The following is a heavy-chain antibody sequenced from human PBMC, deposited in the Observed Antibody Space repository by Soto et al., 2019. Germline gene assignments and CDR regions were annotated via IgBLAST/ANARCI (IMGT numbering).Heavy chain of an antibody. CDR2: TRHKNERSTT. V-gene: IGHV3-72*01. CDR1: GFTFSDHY. Sequence: EVQLVESGGGMVQPGGSLRLSCAASGFTFSDHYMDWLRQAPGKGLEWVGRTRHKNERSTTEYAASVQGRITISRDASTYSLSLQMNSLKTEDSATYYCGVWIAGVGYWGQGTLVTVAA. D-gene: IGHD6-13*01. J-gene: IGHJ4*02. CDR3: GVWIAGVGY.